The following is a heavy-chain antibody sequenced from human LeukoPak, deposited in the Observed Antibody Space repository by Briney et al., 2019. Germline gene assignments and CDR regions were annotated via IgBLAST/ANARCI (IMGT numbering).Heavy chain of an antibody. CDR3: ARERGYYDSSGYYEPLPIDY. J-gene: IGHJ4*02. CDR1: GYTFTSYY. CDR2: INPSGGST. D-gene: IGHD3-22*01. V-gene: IGHV1-46*01. Sequence: ASVKVSCKASGYTFTSYYMHWVRQAPGQGLEWMGIINPSGGSTSYAQKFQGRVTVTRDTSTSTVYMELSSLRSEDTAVYYCARERGYYDSSGYYEPLPIDYWGQGTLVTVSS.